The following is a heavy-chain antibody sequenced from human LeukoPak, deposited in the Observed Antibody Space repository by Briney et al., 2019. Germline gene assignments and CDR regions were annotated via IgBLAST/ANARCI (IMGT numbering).Heavy chain of an antibody. J-gene: IGHJ4*02. D-gene: IGHD3-3*01. CDR2: ISWNSGSI. CDR3: AKGPYDFWSGGYFDY. Sequence: TGGSLRLSCAASGFTFSSYAMSWVRQAPGKGLEWVSGISWNSGSIGYADSVKGRFTISRDNAKNSLYLQMNSLRAEDTALYYCAKGPYDFWSGGYFDYWGQGTLVTVSS. V-gene: IGHV3-9*01. CDR1: GFTFSSYA.